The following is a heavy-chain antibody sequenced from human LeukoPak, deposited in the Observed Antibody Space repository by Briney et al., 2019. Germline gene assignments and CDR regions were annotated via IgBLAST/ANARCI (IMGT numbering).Heavy chain of an antibody. J-gene: IGHJ4*02. D-gene: IGHD1-26*01. V-gene: IGHV3-30*04. CDR3: ARDVELSAVYYCDF. CDR2: ISSGSEK. Sequence: GGFLRLSCEASGFTFSIFPMHWVRQAPGKGLEWVALISSGSEKYYADSVKGRFTISRDNSKNMLYLQMNSLRADDTAVYYCARDVELSAVYYCDFWGQGTLVIVSS. CDR1: GFTFSIFP.